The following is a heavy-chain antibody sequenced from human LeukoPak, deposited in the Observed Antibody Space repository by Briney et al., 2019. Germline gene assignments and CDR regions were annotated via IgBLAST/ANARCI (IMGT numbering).Heavy chain of an antibody. CDR2: INGKSGVT. CDR3: ARDFDWGPDY. Sequence: ASLKLSCKSSGFTFTDHYKHWVRHALGPGIEWMCWINGKSGVTIYTHQFHERITVTRDTSISTMYLELNRLTSADMAIYYCARDFDWGPDYWGPGTLVAVSS. D-gene: IGHD3-16*01. V-gene: IGHV1-2*02. CDR1: GFTFTDHY. J-gene: IGHJ4*02.